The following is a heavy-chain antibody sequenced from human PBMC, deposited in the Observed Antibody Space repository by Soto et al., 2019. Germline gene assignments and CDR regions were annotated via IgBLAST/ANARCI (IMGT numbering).Heavy chain of an antibody. J-gene: IGHJ4*02. D-gene: IGHD4-17*01. CDR3: VKPRRFERLRLDY. CDR2: ISSNGGST. Sequence: GGSLRLSCSASGFTFSSYAMHWVRQAPGKGLEYVSAISSNGGSTYYADSVKGRFTISRDNSKNTLYLQMSSLRAEDTAVYYCVKPRRFERLRLDYWGQGTLVTISS. V-gene: IGHV3-64D*08. CDR1: GFTFSSYA.